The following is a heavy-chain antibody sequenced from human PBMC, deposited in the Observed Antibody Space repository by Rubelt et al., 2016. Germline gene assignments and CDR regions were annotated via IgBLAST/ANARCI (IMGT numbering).Heavy chain of an antibody. J-gene: IGHJ3*02. V-gene: IGHV3-15*01. CDR2: IKSKSDGGTT. CDR3: TRDFVGDDGLDI. Sequence: EVQLVESGGGSVKPGGSLRLSCEVFGLTFNNAWMSWVRQAPGKGLEWVGRIKSKSDGGTTDYIAPVKGRFTISRDDSKNTLYLQMNSLKTEDTAMYDCTRDFVGDDGLDIWGQGTMVTVSS. CDR1: GLTFNNAW. D-gene: IGHD6-6*01.